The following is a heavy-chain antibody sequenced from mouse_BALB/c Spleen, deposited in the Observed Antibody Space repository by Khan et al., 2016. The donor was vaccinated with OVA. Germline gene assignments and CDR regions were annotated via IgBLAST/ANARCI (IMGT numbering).Heavy chain of an antibody. D-gene: IGHD1-2*01. CDR2: INPGSGGA. J-gene: IGHJ3*01. CDR1: GYTFTDYL. V-gene: IGHV1-54*01. Sequence: QVQLQQSGAELVRPGTSVKVSCKAPGYTFTDYLIEWLKQRPGQGLEWIGVINPGSGGANYNEKFKDKATLTADKSSNTAYMQLTSLTSDDSAVYFCSRSCYGFGAYWGPGTLVTVSA. CDR3: SRSCYGFGAY.